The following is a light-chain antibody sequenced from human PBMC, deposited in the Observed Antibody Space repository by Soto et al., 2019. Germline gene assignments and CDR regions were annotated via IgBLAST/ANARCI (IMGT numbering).Light chain of an antibody. CDR3: AAWDDSLSSPV. Sequence: QSVLTQPPSLSGTPGQRVTISCSGSSSNIAGNTVHWYQHLPGTSPKLLIYRNNQRPSGVPDRFSGSKSGTSASLAISVLRSEDEADYYCAAWDDSLSSPVFGGGTKLTVL. CDR1: SSNIAGNT. V-gene: IGLV1-47*01. CDR2: RNN. J-gene: IGLJ3*02.